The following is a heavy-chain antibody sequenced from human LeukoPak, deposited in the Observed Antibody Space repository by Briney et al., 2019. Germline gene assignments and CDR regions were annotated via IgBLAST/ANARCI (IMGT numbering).Heavy chain of an antibody. V-gene: IGHV4-4*07. D-gene: IGHD3-22*01. CDR2: IYTSGST. CDR1: GGSISSYY. CDR3: ARGEFCYYGSSGYLTFDY. J-gene: IGHJ4*02. Sequence: SETLSLTCTVSGGSISSYYWSWIRQPAGKGLEWIGCIYTSGSTNYNPSLKSRVTISVDTSKNQFSLKLSSVTAADTAVYYCARGEFCYYGSSGYLTFDYWGQGTLVTVSS.